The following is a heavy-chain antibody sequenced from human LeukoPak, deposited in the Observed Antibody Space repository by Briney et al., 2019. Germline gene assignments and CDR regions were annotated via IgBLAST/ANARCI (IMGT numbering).Heavy chain of an antibody. D-gene: IGHD4-17*01. V-gene: IGHV1-18*01. J-gene: IGHJ4*02. CDR2: ISAYNGNT. CDR1: GYTFTSYG. Sequence: GASVKVSCKASGYTFTSYGISWVRQAPGQGLEWMGWISAYNGNTNYAQKLQGRVTMTTDTSTSTAYMELRSLRSGDTAVYYCARARWGDYQHAHPVVLDYWGQGTLVTVSS. CDR3: ARARWGDYQHAHPVVLDY.